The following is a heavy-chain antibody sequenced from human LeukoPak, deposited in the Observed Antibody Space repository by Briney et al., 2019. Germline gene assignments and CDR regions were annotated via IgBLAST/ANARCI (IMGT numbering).Heavy chain of an antibody. CDR3: ARFRYSSSDLDY. Sequence: GGSLRLSCAASGFTFSSYAMSWVRQAPGKGLEWVSAISGSGGSTYYADSVKGRFTISRDNAKNSLYLQMNSLRAEDTAVYYCARFRYSSSDLDYWGQGALVTVSS. D-gene: IGHD6-6*01. CDR1: GFTFSSYA. V-gene: IGHV3-23*01. J-gene: IGHJ4*02. CDR2: ISGSGGST.